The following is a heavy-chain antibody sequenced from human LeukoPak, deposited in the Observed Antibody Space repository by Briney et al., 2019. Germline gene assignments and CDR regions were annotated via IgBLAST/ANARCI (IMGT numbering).Heavy chain of an antibody. Sequence: GGSLRLSCSASGFTFSRYGMHWVRQAPGKGLEYVSAIVSNGDSTYYADSVKGRFTISRDNAKNTLYLQMSSLRPDDTAVYYCVNPGRYYDSSGYSYYYGMDVWGQGTTVTVSS. J-gene: IGHJ6*02. D-gene: IGHD3-22*01. V-gene: IGHV3-64D*09. CDR3: VNPGRYYDSSGYSYYYGMDV. CDR1: GFTFSRYG. CDR2: IVSNGDST.